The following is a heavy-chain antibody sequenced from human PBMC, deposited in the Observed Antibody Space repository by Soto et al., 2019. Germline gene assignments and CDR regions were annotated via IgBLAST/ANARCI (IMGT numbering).Heavy chain of an antibody. CDR1: GGSFSGYY. CDR2: INHSGST. Sequence: SETLCLTCAVYGGSFSGYYWSWIRQPPGKGLEWIGEINHSGSTNYNPSLKSRVTISVDTSKNQFSLKLSSVTAADTAVYYCARVRYNWNYRDYWGQGTLVTVSS. J-gene: IGHJ4*02. D-gene: IGHD1-20*01. CDR3: ARVRYNWNYRDY. V-gene: IGHV4-34*01.